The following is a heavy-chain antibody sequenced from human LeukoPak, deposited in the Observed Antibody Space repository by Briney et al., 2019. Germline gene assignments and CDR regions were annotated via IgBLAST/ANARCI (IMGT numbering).Heavy chain of an antibody. CDR1: GFTFSTYA. CDR3: ARAQYAGLYNYYGMDV. CDR2: VIDSGGAT. J-gene: IGHJ6*02. D-gene: IGHD2-2*01. V-gene: IGHV3-23*01. Sequence: GGSLILSCAASGFTFSTYAMSWVRQAPRRGLEWVSSVIDSGGATYYADSVKGRFTISRDNSKNTLYLQMNSLGVEDRAVYYCARAQYAGLYNYYGMDVWGQGTTVTVSS.